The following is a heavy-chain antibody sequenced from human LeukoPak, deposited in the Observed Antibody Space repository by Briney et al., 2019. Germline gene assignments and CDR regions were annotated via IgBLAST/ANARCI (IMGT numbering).Heavy chain of an antibody. CDR2: IYYSGST. CDR3: AREPATDYDILTGYSHNWFDP. CDR1: GGSISSYY. V-gene: IGHV4-59*12. J-gene: IGHJ5*02. D-gene: IGHD3-9*01. Sequence: PSETLSLTCTVSGGSISSYYWSWIRQPPGKGLEWIGYIYYSGSTNYNPSLKSRVTISVDTSKNQFSLKLSSVTAADTAVYYCAREPATDYDILTGYSHNWFDPWGQGTLVTVSS.